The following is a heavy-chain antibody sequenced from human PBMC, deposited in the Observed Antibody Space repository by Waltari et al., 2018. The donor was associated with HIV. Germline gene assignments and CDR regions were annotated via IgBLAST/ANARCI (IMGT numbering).Heavy chain of an antibody. V-gene: IGHV3-66*01. CDR1: GFTVRSNF. CDR3: ARVPRGPYGMDV. J-gene: IGHJ6*02. Sequence: EVQLVESGGGLVQPGGSLSLSCSASGFTVRSNFMSWVRQAPGKGLEWVSVIYSGVGTYYADSVKGRFTISRDNSKNTLYLQMNSLRAEDTVVYYCARVPRGPYGMDVWGQGTTVTVSS. CDR2: IYSGVGT.